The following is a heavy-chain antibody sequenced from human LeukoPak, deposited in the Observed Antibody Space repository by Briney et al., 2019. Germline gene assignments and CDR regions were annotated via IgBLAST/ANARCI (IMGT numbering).Heavy chain of an antibody. D-gene: IGHD3-3*01. J-gene: IGHJ6*02. Sequence: ASVKVSCKASGYTFTSDDINWVRQATGQGFELIGWMNPNSGNTGYAQKFQGRVTMTRNISISTAYMELSSLRSDDPAVYYCARLALYYDFWSGYYRDYYYYGMDVWGQGTTVTVSS. CDR3: ARLALYYDFWSGYYRDYYYYGMDV. V-gene: IGHV1-8*01. CDR1: GYTFTSDD. CDR2: MNPNSGNT.